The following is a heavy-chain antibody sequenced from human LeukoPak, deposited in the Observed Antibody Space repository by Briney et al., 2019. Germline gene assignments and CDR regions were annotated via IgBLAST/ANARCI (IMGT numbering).Heavy chain of an antibody. J-gene: IGHJ3*02. D-gene: IGHD2-8*01. V-gene: IGHV3-21*01. Sequence: GGSLRLSCAASGFTFSSYSMNWVRQAPGKGLEWVSSISSSSSYIYYADSVKGRFTISRDNANNSLYLQMNSLRAEDTAVYYCARGGRGPRGVRRIWGQGTMVTVSS. CDR1: GFTFSSYS. CDR3: ARGGRGPRGVRRI. CDR2: ISSSSSYI.